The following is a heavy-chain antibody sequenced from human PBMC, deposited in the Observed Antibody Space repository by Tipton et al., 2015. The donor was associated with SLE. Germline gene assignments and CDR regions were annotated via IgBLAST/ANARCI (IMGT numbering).Heavy chain of an antibody. CDR1: GGSFSGYY. V-gene: IGHV4-34*01. D-gene: IGHD6-13*01. Sequence: TLSLTCAVYGGSFSGYYWSWIRQPPGKGLEWIGEINHSGSTNYNPSLKSRVTISVDTSKNQFSLKLSSVTAADTAVYYCASGGSSSNYFDYWGQGTLVTVSS. J-gene: IGHJ4*02. CDR2: INHSGST. CDR3: ASGGSSSNYFDY.